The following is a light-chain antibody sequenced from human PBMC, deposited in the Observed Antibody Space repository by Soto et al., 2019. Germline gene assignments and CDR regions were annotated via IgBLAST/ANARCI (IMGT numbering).Light chain of an antibody. CDR3: MQATQFPFT. V-gene: IGKV2-24*01. CDR1: QSLVYSDGNTY. J-gene: IGKJ2*01. Sequence: DIVMTQTPLSSPVTLGQPASISCRSSQSLVYSDGNTYLSWLHQRPGQPRRLLIYKISNRLSGVPDRFSGSGAGTDFTLKISRVEAEDVGVYYCMQATQFPFTFGQGTKLEIK. CDR2: KIS.